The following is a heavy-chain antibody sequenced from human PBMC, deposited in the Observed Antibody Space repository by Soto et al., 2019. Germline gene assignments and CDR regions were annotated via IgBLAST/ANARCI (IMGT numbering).Heavy chain of an antibody. CDR3: ARDPYSGTYTFAY. D-gene: IGHD1-26*01. CDR1: GYTITGHY. V-gene: IGHV1-2*02. CDR2: INPSTGAP. Sequence: ASVKGSFKASGYTITGHYLHWGRQAPGQGLEWMGWINPSTGAPSYAQKFQGRVTMTWDTSISTAYMELSRLRSGDTAVYYCARDPYSGTYTFAYSGPGALVTVSS. J-gene: IGHJ4*02.